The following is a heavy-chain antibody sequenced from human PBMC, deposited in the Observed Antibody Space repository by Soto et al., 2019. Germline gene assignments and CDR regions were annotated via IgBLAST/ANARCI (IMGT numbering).Heavy chain of an antibody. V-gene: IGHV1-8*02. CDR1: GYTFTTYD. CDR2: MNPSNGNT. CDR3: ARRKERSGPHYFDY. D-gene: IGHD6-25*01. Sequence: ASVKVSCKASGYTFTTYDVSWVRQASGQGLEWMGWMNPSNGNTGYAQKFQGRVTMTRNTSISTVYMELSGLRPDDTAVYYCARRKERSGPHYFDYWGLGTLVTVSS. J-gene: IGHJ4*02.